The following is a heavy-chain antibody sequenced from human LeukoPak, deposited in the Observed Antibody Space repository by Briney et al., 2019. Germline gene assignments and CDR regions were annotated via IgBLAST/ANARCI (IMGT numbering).Heavy chain of an antibody. CDR1: GFTFSSYS. J-gene: IGHJ4*02. Sequence: NPGGSLRLSCAAAGFTFSSYSMNWVRQAPGKGLEWVSSISSISSYIYYTDSVKGRFTISRDNAKNSLYLQINSLRAEDTAVYYCARDRTYYYDSSGYYSPSPIDFWGQGTLVTVSS. CDR3: ARDRTYYYDSSGYYSPSPIDF. V-gene: IGHV3-21*01. D-gene: IGHD3-22*01. CDR2: ISSISSYI.